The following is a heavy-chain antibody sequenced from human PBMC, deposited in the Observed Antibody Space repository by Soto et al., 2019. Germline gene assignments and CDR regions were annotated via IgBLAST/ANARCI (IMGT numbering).Heavy chain of an antibody. D-gene: IGHD3-22*01. CDR3: ARTYYYDSSGPQEFDY. V-gene: IGHV1-69*13. J-gene: IGHJ4*02. CDR1: GGTFSSYA. CDR2: IIPIFGTA. Sequence: AASVKVSCKASGGTFSSYAISWVRQSPGQGLEWMGGIIPIFGTANYAQKFQGRVTITADESTSTAYMELSSLRSEDTAVYYCARTYYYDSSGPQEFDYWGQGTLVTVSS.